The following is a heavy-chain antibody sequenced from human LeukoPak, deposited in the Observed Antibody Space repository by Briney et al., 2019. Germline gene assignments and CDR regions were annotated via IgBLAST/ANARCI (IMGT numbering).Heavy chain of an antibody. CDR1: GGSISSYY. CDR2: IFYSGST. CDR3: AREIHYYDSSGYPSGHAFDI. J-gene: IGHJ3*02. D-gene: IGHD3-22*01. Sequence: SETLSLTCTVSGGSISSYYWSWIRQPPGKGLEWIGYIFYSGSTNYNPSLKSRVTISVDTSKNQFSLRLTSVTAADTAVYYCAREIHYYDSSGYPSGHAFDIWGQGTMVTVSS. V-gene: IGHV4-59*01.